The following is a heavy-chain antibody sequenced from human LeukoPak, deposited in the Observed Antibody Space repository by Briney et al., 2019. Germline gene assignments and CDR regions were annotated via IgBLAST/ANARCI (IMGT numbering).Heavy chain of an antibody. CDR1: GYTFTDYY. CDR2: MHPNSGGT. J-gene: IGHJ6*04. V-gene: IGHV1-2*02. D-gene: IGHD1-26*01. CDR3: ARDRGGSSWDV. Sequence: ASVKVSCKASGYTFTDYYMHWLRQAPGQGLEWMGWMHPNSGGTNYAQKFQGRVTMTRDTSISTAYMELSRLRSDDTAVYYCARDRGGSSWDVWGKGTTVTVSS.